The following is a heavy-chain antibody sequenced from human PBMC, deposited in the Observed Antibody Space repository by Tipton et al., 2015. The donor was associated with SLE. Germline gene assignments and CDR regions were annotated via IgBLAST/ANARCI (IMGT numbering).Heavy chain of an antibody. J-gene: IGHJ3*02. CDR2: IKQDGSEK. V-gene: IGHV3-7*01. Sequence: EASGFTFSSYWMGWVRQAPGKGLEWVANIKQDGSEKYYVDSVKGRFTISRDNAKNSLYLQMNSLRAEDTAVYYCARGFGSTYYYDSSGPYNDAFDIWGQGTMVTVSS. CDR1: GFTFSSYW. D-gene: IGHD3-22*01. CDR3: ARGFGSTYYYDSSGPYNDAFDI.